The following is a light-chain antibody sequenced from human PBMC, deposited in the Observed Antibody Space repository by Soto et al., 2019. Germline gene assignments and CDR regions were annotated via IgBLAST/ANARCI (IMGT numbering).Light chain of an antibody. V-gene: IGLV6-57*04. CDR1: SGCIANNY. CDR3: QSYDSSNQDVV. J-gene: IGLJ2*01. Sequence: FMLTQPHSVSESPGKTVTISCTRSSGCIANNYVPWYQQRPGSAPSTVIYDDDQSHSGVPARFSGSIDSSSNSASLTIYGLKTEDEADYYCQSYDSSNQDVVFGGGTKVTVL. CDR2: DDD.